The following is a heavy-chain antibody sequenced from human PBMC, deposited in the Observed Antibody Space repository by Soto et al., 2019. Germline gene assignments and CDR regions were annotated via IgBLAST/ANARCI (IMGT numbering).Heavy chain of an antibody. Sequence: GESLKISCKGSGYSFTSYWIGWVRQMPGKGLEWMGIIYPGDSDTRYSPSFQGQVTISADKSISTAYLQMNSLRVEDTAVYFCAKKAVAGSSGPANYFDYWGQGTLVTVSS. CDR2: IYPGDSDT. CDR3: AKKAVAGSSGPANYFDY. V-gene: IGHV5-51*01. D-gene: IGHD6-19*01. J-gene: IGHJ4*02. CDR1: GYSFTSYW.